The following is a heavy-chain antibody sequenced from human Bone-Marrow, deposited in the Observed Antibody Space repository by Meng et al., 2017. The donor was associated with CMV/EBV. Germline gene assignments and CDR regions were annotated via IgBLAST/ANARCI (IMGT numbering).Heavy chain of an antibody. V-gene: IGHV1-2*02. J-gene: IGHJ5*02. D-gene: IGHD2/OR15-2a*01. CDR3: ARVRSSWFDP. CDR2: INPYNGDT. Sequence: ASVKVSCKASGYTFTDYYMHWVRQAPGQGLEWMGWINPYNGDTHYAQEFQGRVTMTRDTSISTAYMELSRLRYDDTAVYYFARVRSSWFDPWGQGTLVTVSS. CDR1: GYTFTDYY.